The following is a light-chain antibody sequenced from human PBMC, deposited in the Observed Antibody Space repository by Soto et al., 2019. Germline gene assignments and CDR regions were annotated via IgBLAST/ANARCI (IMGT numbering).Light chain of an antibody. J-gene: IGLJ2*01. CDR2: SNN. Sequence: QSVLTQPPSASGTPGQRVTISCSGSSSNIGSNTVNWYQHLPGTAPKLLIYSNNQRSSGVPDRFSGSKSGTSASLAISGLQSEDEADYYCAAWDDSLNGPGVVFGGGTKVTVL. CDR1: SSNIGSNT. V-gene: IGLV1-44*01. CDR3: AAWDDSLNGPGVV.